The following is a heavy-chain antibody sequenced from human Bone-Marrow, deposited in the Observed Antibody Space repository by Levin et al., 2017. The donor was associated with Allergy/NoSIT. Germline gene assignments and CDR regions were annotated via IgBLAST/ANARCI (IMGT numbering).Heavy chain of an antibody. V-gene: IGHV4-59*01. CDR2: IYYSGST. J-gene: IGHJ4*02. Sequence: SETLSLTCTVSGGSISSYYWSWIRQPPGKGLEWIGYIYYSGSTNYNPSLKSRVTISVDTSKNQFSLKLSSVTAADTAVYYCAKGGGAYYFDYWGQGTLVTVSS. D-gene: IGHD1-26*01. CDR3: AKGGGAYYFDY. CDR1: GGSISSYY.